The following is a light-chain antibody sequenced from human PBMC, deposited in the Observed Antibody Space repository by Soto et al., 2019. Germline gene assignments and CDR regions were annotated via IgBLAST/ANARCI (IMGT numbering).Light chain of an antibody. CDR1: QGVGST. J-gene: IGKJ4*01. V-gene: IGKV3-15*01. CDR2: DAY. CDR3: QHYKTWPLA. Sequence: EIVLPPSPATLSLSPGERATLSCRASQGVGSTLAWYRQQPGQAPRLLIYDAYIRASGVPARFSGSGSGTEFTLTISGLQSEDFAVYFCQHYKTWPLAFGGGTKVDIK.